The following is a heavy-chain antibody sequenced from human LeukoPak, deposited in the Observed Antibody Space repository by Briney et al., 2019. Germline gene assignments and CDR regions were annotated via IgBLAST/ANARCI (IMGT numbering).Heavy chain of an antibody. V-gene: IGHV1-2*02. D-gene: IGHD4-17*01. CDR2: INPNSGGT. J-gene: IGHJ4*02. CDR3: ARNYGDYGGPFDY. CDR1: GYTFTGYY. Sequence: GASVTVSCKASGYTFTGYYMHWVRQAPGQGLEWMGWINPNSGGTNYAQKFQGRVTMTRDTSISTAYMELSRLRSDDTAVYYCARNYGDYGGPFDYWGQGTLVTVSS.